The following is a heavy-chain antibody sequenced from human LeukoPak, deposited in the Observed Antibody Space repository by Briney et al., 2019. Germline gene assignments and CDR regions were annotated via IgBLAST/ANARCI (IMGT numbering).Heavy chain of an antibody. CDR3: ARSDYSSSSPISNY. D-gene: IGHD6-6*01. V-gene: IGHV3-30*04. J-gene: IGHJ4*02. CDR1: GFTLSNYA. Sequence: GGSLRLSCAASGFTLSNYAMHWVRQAPGKGLEWVAVISYDGRNKYYADSVKGRFTISRDNSKNTLYLQMNSLRAEDTAVYYCARSDYSSSSPISNYWGQGTLVTVSS. CDR2: ISYDGRNK.